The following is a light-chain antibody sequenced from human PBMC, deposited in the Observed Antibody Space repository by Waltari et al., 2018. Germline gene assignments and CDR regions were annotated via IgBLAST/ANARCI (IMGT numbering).Light chain of an antibody. J-gene: IGKJ5*01. CDR2: ATS. Sequence: DIQLTQSPSLLSASVGDRVTITCRASQGRSNYLAWYQQKPGRAPKLLISATSTLQSGVPSIFSGSGSGTEFTLTISDLQPEDFTTYYCQQLNSYSLITFGQGTRLEIK. CDR1: QGRSNY. V-gene: IGKV1-9*01. CDR3: QQLNSYSLIT.